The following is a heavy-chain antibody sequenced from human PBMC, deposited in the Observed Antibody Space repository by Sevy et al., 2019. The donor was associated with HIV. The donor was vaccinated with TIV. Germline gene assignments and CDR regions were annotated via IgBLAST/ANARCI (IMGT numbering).Heavy chain of an antibody. V-gene: IGHV3-23*01. CDR2: LSFGCGKI. Sequence: GGSLRLSCAASGFAFYEYSMGWIRQAPGKGLEWVATLSFGCGKINYADSVKGRFTISRDNSKNSFYLQMDNLRVEDTALYYCAGEGCSRPHDYWGQGTRVTVSS. CDR1: GFAFYEYS. CDR3: AGEGCSRPHDY. J-gene: IGHJ4*02. D-gene: IGHD2-8*01.